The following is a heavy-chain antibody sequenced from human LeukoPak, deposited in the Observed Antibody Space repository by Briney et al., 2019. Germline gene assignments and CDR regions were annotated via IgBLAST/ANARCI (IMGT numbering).Heavy chain of an antibody. J-gene: IGHJ3*02. CDR3: ARDHSGYVRGAFDI. V-gene: IGHV3-21*01. CDR1: GFTFSGYS. D-gene: IGHD5-12*01. Sequence: GGSLRLSCAASGFTFSGYSMNWVRQAPGKGLEWVSSISSSSSCIYYADSVKGRFTISRDNAKNSLYLQMNSLRAEDTAVYYCARDHSGYVRGAFDIRGQGTMVTVSS. CDR2: ISSSSSCI.